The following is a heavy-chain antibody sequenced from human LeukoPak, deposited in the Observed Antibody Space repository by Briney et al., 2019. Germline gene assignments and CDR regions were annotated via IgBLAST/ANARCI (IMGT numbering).Heavy chain of an antibody. D-gene: IGHD6-19*01. Sequence: PSETLSLTCTVSGGYISSYYWSWIRQPPGKGLEWIGYIYYSGSSNYNPSLKSRVTISVDTSKNQISLKLSSVTAADTAVYYCARDQGRWLVRTFDYWGQGTLVTVSS. CDR1: GGYISSYY. V-gene: IGHV4-59*01. CDR2: IYYSGSS. J-gene: IGHJ4*02. CDR3: ARDQGRWLVRTFDY.